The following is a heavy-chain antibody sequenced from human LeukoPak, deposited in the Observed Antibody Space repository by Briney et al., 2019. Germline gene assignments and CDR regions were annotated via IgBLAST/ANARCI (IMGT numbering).Heavy chain of an antibody. V-gene: IGHV3-21*01. J-gene: IGHJ4*02. D-gene: IGHD4-17*01. Sequence: NPGGSLRLSCAASGFTFSSYSMNWVRQAPGKGLGWVSSISSSRSYIYYADSVKGRCTISRDNAKNSLYLQMNSLRAEDTAVYYWASKGYGDYPFDYWGQGTLVTVSS. CDR2: ISSSRSYI. CDR3: ASKGYGDYPFDY. CDR1: GFTFSSYS.